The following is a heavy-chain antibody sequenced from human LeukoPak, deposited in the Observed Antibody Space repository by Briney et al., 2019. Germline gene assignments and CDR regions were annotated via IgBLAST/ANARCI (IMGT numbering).Heavy chain of an antibody. Sequence: PGGSLRLSCAASGFTFSSYAMSWVRQPPGKGLEWIGSIYYSGSTYYNPSLKSRVTISVDTSKNQFSLKLSSVTAADTAVYYCASLHTGIAAAGRCPWGQGTLVTVSS. V-gene: IGHV4-39*01. CDR1: GFTFSSYA. D-gene: IGHD6-13*01. J-gene: IGHJ5*02. CDR2: IYYSGST. CDR3: ASLHTGIAAAGRCP.